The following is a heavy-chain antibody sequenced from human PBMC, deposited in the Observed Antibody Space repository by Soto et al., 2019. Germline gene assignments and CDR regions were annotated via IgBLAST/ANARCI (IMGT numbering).Heavy chain of an antibody. Sequence: SGGSLRLSCAASGFTFDDYAMHWVRQAPGKGLEWVSGISWNSGSIGYADSVKGRFTISRDNAKNSLYLQMNSLRAEDTALYYCAKDSGGEFSSFDYWGQGTLVTVSS. D-gene: IGHD3-16*02. CDR1: GFTFDDYA. J-gene: IGHJ4*02. CDR3: AKDSGGEFSSFDY. V-gene: IGHV3-9*01. CDR2: ISWNSGSI.